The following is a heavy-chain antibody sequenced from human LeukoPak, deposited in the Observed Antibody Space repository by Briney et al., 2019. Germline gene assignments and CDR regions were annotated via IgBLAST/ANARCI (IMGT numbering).Heavy chain of an antibody. CDR3: ARGNGITMVRAPGFDP. Sequence: ASVKVSCKASGYTFTGYYMHWVRQAPGQGLEWMGWINPNSGGTNYAQKFQGRVTMTRDTSISTAYMERSRLRSDDTAVYYCARGNGITMVRAPGFDPWGQGTLVTVSS. CDR1: GYTFTGYY. D-gene: IGHD3-10*01. CDR2: INPNSGGT. V-gene: IGHV1-2*02. J-gene: IGHJ5*02.